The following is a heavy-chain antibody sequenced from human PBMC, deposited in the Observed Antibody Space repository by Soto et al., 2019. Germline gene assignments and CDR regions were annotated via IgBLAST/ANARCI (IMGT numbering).Heavy chain of an antibody. J-gene: IGHJ4*02. Sequence: QITLKESGPTLVKPTQTLTLTCTFSGFSLSTRGVGVGWIRQPPGKALEWLALIYWDGFKHYSPSLESRLTISEDTAKNQVVLTMTNMDPVNTPTYYSAHKGGGDRILDYWGQGTLVTVSS. CDR1: GFSLSTRGVG. V-gene: IGHV2-5*02. D-gene: IGHD3-16*01. CDR3: AHKGGGDRILDY. CDR2: IYWDGFK.